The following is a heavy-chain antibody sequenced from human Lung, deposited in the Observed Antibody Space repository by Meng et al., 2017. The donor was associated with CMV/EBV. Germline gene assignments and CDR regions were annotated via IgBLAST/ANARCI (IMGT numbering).Heavy chain of an antibody. D-gene: IGHD1-26*01. V-gene: IGHV3-72*01. CDR3: TKGYSGIDVYAFDV. J-gene: IGHJ3*01. CDR2: VDNKVSRYST. Sequence: SCAGSGFIFSDHYIDWVRQAPGKGLQWVGRVDNKVSRYSTEFAASVTDRFSFSRDDSENSVYLQMHSLKIEDTAVYYCTKGYSGIDVYAFDVWGPGTRVTVSS. CDR1: GFIFSDHY.